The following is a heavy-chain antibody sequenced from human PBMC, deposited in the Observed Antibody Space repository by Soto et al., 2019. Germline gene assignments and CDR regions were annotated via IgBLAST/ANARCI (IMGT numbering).Heavy chain of an antibody. CDR3: ARRKGDYYDSSGYRYYFDY. J-gene: IGHJ4*02. CDR1: GYTFTDYY. CDR2: INPNSGGT. V-gene: IGHV1-2*02. Sequence: VKVSCKASGYTFTDYYVHWVRQAPGQGLEWMGWINPNSGGTKSAQKFQGRVTMTRDTSISTAYMELSRLRSDDTAVYYCARRKGDYYDSSGYRYYFDYWGQGTLLTVSS. D-gene: IGHD3-22*01.